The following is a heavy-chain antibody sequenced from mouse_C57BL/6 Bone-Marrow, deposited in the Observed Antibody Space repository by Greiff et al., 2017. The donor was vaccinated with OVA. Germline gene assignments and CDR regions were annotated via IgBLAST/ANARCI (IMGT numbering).Heavy chain of an antibody. CDR3: ARHGYYPFAY. J-gene: IGHJ3*01. CDR2: ISNLAYSI. CDR1: GFTFSDYG. V-gene: IGHV5-15*01. D-gene: IGHD2-3*01. Sequence: EVQLVESGGGLVQPGGSLKLSCAASGFTFSDYGMAWVRQAPRKGPEWVAFISNLAYSIYYADTVTGRFTISRENAKNTLDLEMSSLRSEDTAMYYCARHGYYPFAYWGQGTLVTVSA.